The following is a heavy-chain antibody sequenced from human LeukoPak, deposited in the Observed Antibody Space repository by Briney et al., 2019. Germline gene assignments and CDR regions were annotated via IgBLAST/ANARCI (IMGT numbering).Heavy chain of an antibody. D-gene: IGHD1-26*01. CDR3: ARRSSGSYGL. CDR2: IYTSGST. CDR1: GGSFSGYY. V-gene: IGHV4-59*10. J-gene: IGHJ4*02. Sequence: PSGTLSLTCAVYGGSFSGYYWSWIRQPAGKGLEWIGRIYTSGSTNYNPSLKSRVTISVDTSKNQFSLKLSSVTAADTAVYYCARRSSGSYGLWGQGTLVTVSS.